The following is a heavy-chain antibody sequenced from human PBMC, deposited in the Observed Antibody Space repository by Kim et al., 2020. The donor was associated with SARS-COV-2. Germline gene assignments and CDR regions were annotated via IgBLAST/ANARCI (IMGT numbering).Heavy chain of an antibody. CDR1: GFTFGDYA. D-gene: IGHD3-3*01. CDR2: IRSKAYGGTT. J-gene: IGHJ6*02. Sequence: GGSLRLSCTASGFTFGDYAMSWVRQAPGKGLEWVGFIRSKAYGGTTEYAASVKGRFTISRDDSKSIAYPQMNSLKTEDTAVYYCTAYDFWSGYYSGSYYYGMDVWGQGTTVTVSS. V-gene: IGHV3-49*04. CDR3: TAYDFWSGYYSGSYYYGMDV.